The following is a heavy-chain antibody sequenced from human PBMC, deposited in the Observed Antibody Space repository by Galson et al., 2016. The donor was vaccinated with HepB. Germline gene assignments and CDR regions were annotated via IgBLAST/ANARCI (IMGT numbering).Heavy chain of an antibody. Sequence: SLRLSCAVSGFNFNIYRMNWVRQAPGKGLEWVAAIGFNPNNLYYADSVKGRFTIARDNTSSSLFLQMNSLTVEDTAVYFCARDHSLGPGVVYYFDYWGQGTLVTVSS. D-gene: IGHD3-10*01. CDR1: GFNFNIYR. CDR3: ARDHSLGPGVVYYFDY. J-gene: IGHJ4*02. V-gene: IGHV3-21*01. CDR2: IGFNPNNL.